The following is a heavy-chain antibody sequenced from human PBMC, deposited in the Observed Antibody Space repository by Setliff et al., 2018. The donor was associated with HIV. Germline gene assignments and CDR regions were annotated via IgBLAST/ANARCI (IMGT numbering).Heavy chain of an antibody. J-gene: IGHJ4*02. V-gene: IGHV3-15*01. D-gene: IGHD3-22*01. CDR1: GFTFSNSA. Sequence: GGSLRLSCAVSGFTFSNSAMGWVRQAPGKGLEWVGRIKSKTDGGTTDYAAPVKGRFTISRDDSKNTLYLQMNSLKTEDTAVYYCTTDVPTYYYDYIPADYWGQGTLVTVSS. CDR3: TTDVPTYYYDYIPADY. CDR2: IKSKTDGGTT.